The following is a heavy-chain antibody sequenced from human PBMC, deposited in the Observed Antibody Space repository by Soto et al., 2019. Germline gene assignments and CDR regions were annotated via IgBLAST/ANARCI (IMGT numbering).Heavy chain of an antibody. CDR3: ARDPVSLVVVAATRGVKVGYYDGMDV. CDR2: INPSGGST. D-gene: IGHD2-15*01. Sequence: QVQLVQSGAEVKKPGASVKVSCKASGYTFTSYYMHWVRQAPGQGLEWMGIINPSGGSTSYAQKFQGRVNVTRDTPTSTVYMELSRLRSEDTAVYYWARDPVSLVVVAATRGVKVGYYDGMDVWGQGTTVTVSS. CDR1: GYTFTSYY. J-gene: IGHJ6*02. V-gene: IGHV1-46*01.